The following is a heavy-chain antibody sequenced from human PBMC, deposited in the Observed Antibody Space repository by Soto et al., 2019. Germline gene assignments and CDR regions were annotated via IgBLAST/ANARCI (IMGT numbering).Heavy chain of an antibody. V-gene: IGHV3-30-3*01. D-gene: IGHD1-26*01. CDR2: ISYDGSNK. J-gene: IGHJ4*02. Sequence: QVQLVESGGGVVQPGRSLRLSCAASGFTFSSYAMHWVRQAPGKGLEWVAVISYDGSNKYYADSVKGRFTISRDNSKNTLYLQMNSLRAEDTAVYYCARRVGAITYYFDYWGQGTLVNVSS. CDR3: ARRVGAITYYFDY. CDR1: GFTFSSYA.